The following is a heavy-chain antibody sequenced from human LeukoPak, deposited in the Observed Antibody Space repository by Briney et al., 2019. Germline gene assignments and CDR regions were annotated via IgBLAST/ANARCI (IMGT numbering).Heavy chain of an antibody. CDR1: GYSFPNYW. CDR3: ARGGGGEYGDTRTAYYFDY. D-gene: IGHD4-17*01. V-gene: IGHV5-51*01. CDR2: IYPGDSDT. J-gene: IGHJ4*02. Sequence: GESLKISCKGFGYSFPNYWIGWVRQMPGKGLEWMGIIYPGDSDTRYSPSFQGQVTISADKSISTAYLQWSSLKASDTAMYYCARGGGGEYGDTRTAYYFDYWGQGTLVTVSS.